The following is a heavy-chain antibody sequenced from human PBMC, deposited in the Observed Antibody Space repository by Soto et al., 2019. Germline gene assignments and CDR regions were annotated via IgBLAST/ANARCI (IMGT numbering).Heavy chain of an antibody. V-gene: IGHV4-31*03. CDR3: ARGFWGSLDV. Sequence: PSETLSLTCTVSGGSLSSGGYYWSWIRQHPGKGLEWIGYIYYSGSTYYNPSLKSRVTISVDTSKNQFSLKLSSVTAADTAVYYCARGFWGSLDVWGQGITVTVSS. CDR2: IYYSGST. CDR1: GGSLSSGGYY. D-gene: IGHD3-16*01. J-gene: IGHJ6*02.